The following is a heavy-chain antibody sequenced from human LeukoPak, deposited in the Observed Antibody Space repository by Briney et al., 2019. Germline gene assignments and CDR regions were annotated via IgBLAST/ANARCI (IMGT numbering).Heavy chain of an antibody. CDR3: ARPYGSSDWYFDL. V-gene: IGHV4-39*01. CDR2: IYYGGST. J-gene: IGHJ2*01. D-gene: IGHD6-6*01. Sequence: SETLSLTCTVSGGSISSSSYYWGWIRQPPGKGLEWIGNIYYGGSTYYNPSLKSRVTISVDTSKNQFSLKLTSVTAADTAVYYCARPYGSSDWYFDLWGRGTLVTVSS. CDR1: GGSISSSSYY.